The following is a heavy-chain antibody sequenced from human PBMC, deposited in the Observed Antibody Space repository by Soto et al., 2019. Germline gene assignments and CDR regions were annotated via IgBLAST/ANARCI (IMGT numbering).Heavy chain of an antibody. CDR1: GFTFSSYG. Sequence: QVQLVESGGGVVQPGRSLRLSCAASGFTFSSYGMHWVRQAPGKGLEWVAVISYDGSNKYYADSVKGRFTISRDNSKNTLYLQMNSLRAEDTAVYYCAKRFSNSGYASWFDPWGQGTLVTVSS. CDR2: ISYDGSNK. V-gene: IGHV3-30*18. CDR3: AKRFSNSGYASWFDP. D-gene: IGHD5-12*01. J-gene: IGHJ5*02.